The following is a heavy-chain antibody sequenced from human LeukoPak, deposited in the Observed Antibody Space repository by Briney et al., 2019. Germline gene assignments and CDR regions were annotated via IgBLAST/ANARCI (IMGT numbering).Heavy chain of an antibody. CDR3: ARITMVRGVIVIFDF. V-gene: IGHV2-70*11. CDR1: GFSLSSSAMC. Sequence: SGPALVQPTPPLTLTFAFSGFSLSSSAMCVSWIRQPPGKALEWLARIDWDDDKYYTTSLRSRLTISKDTSKNQVVLTMTNMDPADTATYYCARITMVRGVIVIFDFWGQGTLVTVST. CDR2: IDWDDDK. D-gene: IGHD3-10*01. J-gene: IGHJ4*02.